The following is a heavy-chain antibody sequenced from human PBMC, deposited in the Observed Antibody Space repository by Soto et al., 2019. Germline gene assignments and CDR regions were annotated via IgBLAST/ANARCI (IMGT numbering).Heavy chain of an antibody. Sequence: ASVKVSCKASGYTFTSYYMHWVRQAPGQGLEWMGIINPSGGSTSYAQKFQGRVTMTRDTSTSTAYMELSSLRSEDTAVYYCASLAYCGGDCYSAAFDIWGQGTMVTVSS. J-gene: IGHJ3*02. CDR2: INPSGGST. CDR1: GYTFTSYY. V-gene: IGHV1-46*01. CDR3: ASLAYCGGDCYSAAFDI. D-gene: IGHD2-21*02.